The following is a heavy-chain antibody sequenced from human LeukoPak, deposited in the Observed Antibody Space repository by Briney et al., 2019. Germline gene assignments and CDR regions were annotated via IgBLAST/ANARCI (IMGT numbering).Heavy chain of an antibody. J-gene: IGHJ5*02. CDR3: ARGIRWFDP. CDR1: GVSISSYY. CDR2: IYYSGST. Sequence: SETLSLTCTVSGVSISSYYWSWIRQPPGKGLEWIGYIYYSGSTNYNPSLKSRVTISVDTSKNQFSLKLSSVTAADTAVYYCARGIRWFDPWGQGTLVTVSS. D-gene: IGHD2-15*01. V-gene: IGHV4-59*01.